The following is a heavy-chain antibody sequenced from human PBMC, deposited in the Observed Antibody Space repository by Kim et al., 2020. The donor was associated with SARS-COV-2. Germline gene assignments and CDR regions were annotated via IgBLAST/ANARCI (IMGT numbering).Heavy chain of an antibody. V-gene: IGHV4-34*01. Sequence: NYTPSLKSRVTISVETSKNQFSLKLSSVTAADTAVYYCARYIAAARGIDPWGQGTLVTVSS. CDR3: ARYIAAARGIDP. D-gene: IGHD6-13*01. J-gene: IGHJ5*02.